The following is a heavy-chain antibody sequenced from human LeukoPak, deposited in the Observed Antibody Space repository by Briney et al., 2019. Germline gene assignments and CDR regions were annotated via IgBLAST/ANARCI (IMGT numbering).Heavy chain of an antibody. J-gene: IGHJ5*02. CDR3: ATDSRGYCSSTSCFNWFDP. CDR2: ISAYNGNT. V-gene: IGHV1-18*01. CDR1: GYTXTSYG. D-gene: IGHD2-2*01. Sequence: GASVKVSCKASGYTXTSYGISGVRQAPGQGLEWMGWISAYNGNTNYAQKLQGRVTMTTDTSTSTAYMELRSLRSDDTAVYYCATDSRGYCSSTSCFNWFDPWGQGTLVTVSS.